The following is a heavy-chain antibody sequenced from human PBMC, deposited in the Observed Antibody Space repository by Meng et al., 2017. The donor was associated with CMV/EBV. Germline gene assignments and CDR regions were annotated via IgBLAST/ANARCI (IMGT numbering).Heavy chain of an antibody. D-gene: IGHD6-13*01. CDR3: TTEWIAAAGTPDY. CDR2: IYSGGSST. Sequence: GGSLRLSCAASGFTFSSYAMSWVRQAPGKGLEWVSVIYSGGSSTYYADSVKGRFTISRDNSKNTLYLQMNSLRAEDTAVYYCTTEWIAAAGTPDYWGQGTLVTVSS. J-gene: IGHJ4*02. CDR1: GFTFSSYA. V-gene: IGHV3-23*03.